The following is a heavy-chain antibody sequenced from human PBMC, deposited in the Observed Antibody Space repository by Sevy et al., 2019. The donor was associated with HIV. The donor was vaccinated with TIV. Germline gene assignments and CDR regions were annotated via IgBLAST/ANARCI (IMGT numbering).Heavy chain of an antibody. CDR1: GFTFSKYS. V-gene: IGHV3-23*01. CDR3: AREGCTKPHDY. J-gene: IGHJ4*02. CDR2: LSFGCGEI. D-gene: IGHD2-8*01. Sequence: GGSVRLSCAASGFTFSKYSMSWVRQPPGKGLEWVSTLSFGCGEINYEDSVKGQFTISRDNSKSSVYLQMNNLRPEDTAVYYCAREGCTKPHDYWGQGTLVTVSS.